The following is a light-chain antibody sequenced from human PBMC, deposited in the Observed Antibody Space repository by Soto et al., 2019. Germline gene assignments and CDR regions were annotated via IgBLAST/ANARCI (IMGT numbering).Light chain of an antibody. CDR3: CSYAGSSTFV. CDR2: EGS. V-gene: IGLV2-23*01. CDR1: SRDVGSYDL. Sequence: QSALTQPASVSGSPGQSITISCTGTSRDVGSYDLVSWYQQHPGKAPKLMIFEGSKRPSGVSNRFSGSKSDNTASLTISGLQAEDEADYYCCSYAGSSTFVFGGGTKLTVL. J-gene: IGLJ3*02.